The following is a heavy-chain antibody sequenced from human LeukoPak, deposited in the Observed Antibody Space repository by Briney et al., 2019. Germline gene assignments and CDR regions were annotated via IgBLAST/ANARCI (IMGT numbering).Heavy chain of an antibody. D-gene: IGHD1-7*01. CDR2: MNPNSGNT. Sequence: GASVKVSCKASGYTFTSYDINWVRQATGQGLEWMGWMNPNSGNTGYAQKFQGRVTITRNTSISTAYMELSSLRSEDTAVYYCARGLNGDWNYDDAIDYWGQGTLVTVSS. V-gene: IGHV1-8*03. CDR3: ARGLNGDWNYDDAIDY. CDR1: GYTFTSYD. J-gene: IGHJ4*02.